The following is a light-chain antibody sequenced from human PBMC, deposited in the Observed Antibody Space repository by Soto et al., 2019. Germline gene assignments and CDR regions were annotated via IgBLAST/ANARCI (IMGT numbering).Light chain of an antibody. Sequence: EIVLTQSPGTLTLSPGERATLSCRASQSVSSYLAWYQQKPGQAPRLLIYGASSRATGIPDRFSGSGSGTDFTLTISRLEPEHFAVYYCQQYGSPSRTFGQGTMVEIK. CDR1: QSVSSY. V-gene: IGKV3-20*01. J-gene: IGKJ1*01. CDR3: QQYGSPSRT. CDR2: GAS.